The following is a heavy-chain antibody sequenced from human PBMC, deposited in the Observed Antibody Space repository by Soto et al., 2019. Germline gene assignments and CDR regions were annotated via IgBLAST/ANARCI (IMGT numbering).Heavy chain of an antibody. D-gene: IGHD6-13*01. CDR3: ARGYSSSWYAFDY. J-gene: IGHJ4*02. CDR2: IYSGGST. CDR1: GFTVSSNY. Sequence: PGGSLRLSCAASGFTVSSNYMSWVRQAPGKGLEWVSVIYSGGSTCYADSVKGRFTISRDNSKNTLYLQMNSLRAEDTAVYYCARGYSSSWYAFDYWGQGTLVTVSS. V-gene: IGHV3-66*01.